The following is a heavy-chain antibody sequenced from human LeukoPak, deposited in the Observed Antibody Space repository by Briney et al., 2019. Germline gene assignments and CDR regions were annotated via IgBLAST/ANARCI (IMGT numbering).Heavy chain of an antibody. CDR2: ISGSGGST. CDR1: GFTFSSYA. V-gene: IGHV3-23*01. Sequence: GGSLRLSCAASGFTFSSYAMSWDRQAPGKGLEWVSAISGSGGSTYYADSVKGRFTISRDNSKNTLYLQMNSLRAEDTAVYYCAKGDSSGYYYVRSWFDPWGQGTLVTVSS. D-gene: IGHD3-22*01. J-gene: IGHJ5*02. CDR3: AKGDSSGYYYVRSWFDP.